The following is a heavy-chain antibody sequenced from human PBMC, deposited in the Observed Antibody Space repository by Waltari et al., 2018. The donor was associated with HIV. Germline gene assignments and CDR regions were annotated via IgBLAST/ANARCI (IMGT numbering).Heavy chain of an antibody. Sequence: VQLQQWGTGRLLPSETLSLPCAVYGGPFNGYYWTWIRQSPGNGLEWIGEVDYSGDTNYNPSLKSRLTISVDTSKNQFSLKLTSMTTADTGLYYCARGPHTSIFGVVKYFQPWGQGTLVTVSS. D-gene: IGHD3-3*01. J-gene: IGHJ1*01. CDR2: VDYSGDT. V-gene: IGHV4-34*02. CDR1: GGPFNGYY. CDR3: ARGPHTSIFGVVKYFQP.